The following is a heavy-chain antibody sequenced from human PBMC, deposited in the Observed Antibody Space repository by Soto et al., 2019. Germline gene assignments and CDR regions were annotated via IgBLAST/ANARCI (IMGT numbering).Heavy chain of an antibody. CDR1: GFTFSSYA. V-gene: IGHV3-23*01. CDR3: AKDGVVEYSSLSNWFDP. CDR2: ISGSGGST. J-gene: IGHJ5*02. Sequence: EVQLLESGGGLVQPGGSLRLSCAASGFTFSSYAMSWVRQAPGKGLEWVSAISGSGGSTYYADSVKGRFTISRDNSKNTLYLQMNSLRAEDTAVYYCAKDGVVEYSSLSNWFDPWGQGTLVTVSS. D-gene: IGHD6-6*01.